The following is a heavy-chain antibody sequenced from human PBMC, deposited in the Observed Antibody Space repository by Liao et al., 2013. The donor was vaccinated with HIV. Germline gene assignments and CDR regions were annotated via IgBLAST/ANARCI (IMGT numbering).Heavy chain of an antibody. CDR1: HGLFNDYY. V-gene: IGHV4-34*10. CDR3: ARGYFDAVTEHQGSAHFDR. D-gene: IGHD2/OR15-2a*01. J-gene: IGHJ4*02. Sequence: QVQLQESGPGLVKPSETLSLTCAVYHGLFNDYYWSWIRQSPGKGLEWIGEINHNGNTNYNPSLKSRLTISVDTSKNQFSLKLRSVTAADTATYFCARGYFDAVTEHQGSAHFDRWGQGSLVTVSS. CDR2: INHNGNT.